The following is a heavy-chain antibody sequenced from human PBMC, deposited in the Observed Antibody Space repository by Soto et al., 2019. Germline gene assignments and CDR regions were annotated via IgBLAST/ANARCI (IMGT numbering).Heavy chain of an antibody. CDR3: VRGPSHGAFDI. CDR2: ITPDGNRA. Sequence: QVQLVESGGDVVQPGRSLRLSCAASGSTFSSYDIHWVSQAPGKGLEWVAHITPDGNRAYYADSVKGRFTVSRDNARNTVYLQVKSLRPEDTAVYHCVRGPSHGAFDIWGQGTLVTVSS. V-gene: IGHV3-30-3*01. CDR1: GSTFSSYD. J-gene: IGHJ3*02.